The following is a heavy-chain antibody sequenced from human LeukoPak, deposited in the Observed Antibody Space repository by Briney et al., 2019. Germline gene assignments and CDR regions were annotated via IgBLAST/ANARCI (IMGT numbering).Heavy chain of an antibody. J-gene: IGHJ6*02. Sequence: GGSLRLSCAASGFTFDDYTMHWVRQALGKGLEWVSLISWDGGSTYYADSVKGRFTISRDNSKNSLYLQMNSLRTEDTALYYCAKDKGADTAMVYYYYGMDVWGQGTTVTVSS. V-gene: IGHV3-43*01. CDR2: ISWDGGST. CDR1: GFTFDDYT. CDR3: AKDKGADTAMVYYYYGMDV. D-gene: IGHD5-18*01.